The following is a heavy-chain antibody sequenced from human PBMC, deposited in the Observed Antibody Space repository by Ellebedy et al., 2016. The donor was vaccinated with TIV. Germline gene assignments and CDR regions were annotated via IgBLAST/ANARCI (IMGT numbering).Heavy chain of an antibody. Sequence: GESLKISCAASGFTFSNAWMNWVRQAPGKGLEWVGRIKSKTDGGAADYAAPVSGRFTISRDDSKSTLYLQMNSLKTEDTAVYFCTTVYRYNYDSVWGQGTLVTVSS. V-gene: IGHV3-15*01. D-gene: IGHD5-18*01. CDR3: TTVYRYNYDSV. J-gene: IGHJ4*02. CDR2: IKSKTDGGAA. CDR1: GFTFSNAW.